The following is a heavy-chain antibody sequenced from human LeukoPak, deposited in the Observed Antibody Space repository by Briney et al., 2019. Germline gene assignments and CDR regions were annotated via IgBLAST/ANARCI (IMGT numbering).Heavy chain of an antibody. CDR1: GFTLSCCW. CDR3: VKPPFDY. Sequence: GGSLRLSCAASGFTLSCCWMTWVRQAPRKGLEWVATIKEDGSEKKYVDSVKGRFTISRDNAKNSLYLQMNNLRAEDTVVYYCVKPPFDYWGQGTLVTVSS. J-gene: IGHJ4*02. V-gene: IGHV3-7*01. CDR2: IKEDGSEK.